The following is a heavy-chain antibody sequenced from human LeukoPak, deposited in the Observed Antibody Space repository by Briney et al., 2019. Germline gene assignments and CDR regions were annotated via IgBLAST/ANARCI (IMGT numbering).Heavy chain of an antibody. Sequence: GGPLRLSCAASGFTFIGHGMHGVRQAPGKGPEWVAFIRYDGRDKKYADSVKGRLTISRDNSKNTLNLPMDSLRPEDTAVYYCAKEHGFYGSGSSGYDAFDIWGQGTMVTVSS. J-gene: IGHJ3*02. CDR1: GFTFIGHG. CDR3: AKEHGFYGSGSSGYDAFDI. V-gene: IGHV3-30*02. CDR2: IRYDGRDK. D-gene: IGHD3-10*01.